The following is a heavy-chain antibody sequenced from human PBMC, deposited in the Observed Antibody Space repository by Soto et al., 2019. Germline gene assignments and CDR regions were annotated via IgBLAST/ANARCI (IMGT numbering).Heavy chain of an antibody. CDR1: GFTVSNNY. J-gene: IGHJ3*02. Sequence: EVQLVESGGGLVQPGGSLRLSCAVSGFTVSNNYMSWVRQAPEKGLEWISVIYSGGNTYYADSVKVRFTISRDNSKITLYLQMNSLRVDDTAVYYCARGGGAYCGNDCIRAVDIWGQGTMVTVSS. CDR3: ARGGGAYCGNDCIRAVDI. CDR2: IYSGGNT. D-gene: IGHD2-21*02. V-gene: IGHV3-66*01.